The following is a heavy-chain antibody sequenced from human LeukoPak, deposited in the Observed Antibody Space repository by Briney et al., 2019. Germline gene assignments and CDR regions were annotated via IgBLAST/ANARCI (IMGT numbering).Heavy chain of an antibody. J-gene: IGHJ4*02. V-gene: IGHV1-2*02. D-gene: IGHD3-9*01. CDR1: GYTFTGYY. CDR2: INPNSGGT. Sequence: ASVTVSCKASGYTFTGYYMHWVRQAPGQGLEWMGWINPNSGGTNYAQKFQGRVTMTRDTSISTAYMELSRLRSDDTAVYYCARDSDILTGYYFDYWGQGTLVTVSS. CDR3: ARDSDILTGYYFDY.